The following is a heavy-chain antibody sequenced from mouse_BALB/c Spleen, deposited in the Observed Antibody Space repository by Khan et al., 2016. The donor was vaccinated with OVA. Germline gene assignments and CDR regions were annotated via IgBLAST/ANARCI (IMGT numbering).Heavy chain of an antibody. Sequence: QVQLKQSGPELVKPGASLKVSCKASGYTFSDYVIGWVKKKTRQGLEWIGDIFPGSDIPYYNEKFKGKATLTADKSSSTAYMQRSSLTSEDSAVYFCARGGYSAFAYWGQGTLVTVSA. V-gene: IGHV1-77*01. J-gene: IGHJ3*01. CDR3: ARGGYSAFAY. D-gene: IGHD2-3*01. CDR1: GYTFSDYV. CDR2: IFPGSDIP.